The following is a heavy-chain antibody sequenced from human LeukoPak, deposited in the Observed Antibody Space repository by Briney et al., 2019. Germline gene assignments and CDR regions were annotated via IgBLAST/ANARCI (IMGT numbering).Heavy chain of an antibody. J-gene: IGHJ5*02. CDR3: ARVSTVTTKVDP. V-gene: IGHV4-34*01. Sequence: SETLSLTCTVSGGSISSYYWSWIRQPPGKGLEWIGEINHSGSTNYNPSLKSRVTISVDTSKNQFSLELSSVTAADTAVYYCARVSTVTTKVDPWGQGTLVTVSS. CDR1: GGSISSYY. D-gene: IGHD4-17*01. CDR2: INHSGST.